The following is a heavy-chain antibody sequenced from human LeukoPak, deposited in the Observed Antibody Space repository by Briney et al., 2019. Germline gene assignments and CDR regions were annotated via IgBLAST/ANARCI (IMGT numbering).Heavy chain of an antibody. D-gene: IGHD3-10*01. CDR2: INPSGGST. CDR1: GYTFTSYY. J-gene: IGHJ6*02. CDR3: ARQTPITMVRGFTAYYYGMDV. Sequence: ASVKVSCKASGYTFTSYYMHWVRQAPGQGREWMGIINPSGGSTSYAQKFQGRVTMTRDTSTSTVYMELSSLRSEDTAVYYCARQTPITMVRGFTAYYYGMDVWGQGTTVTVSS. V-gene: IGHV1-46*01.